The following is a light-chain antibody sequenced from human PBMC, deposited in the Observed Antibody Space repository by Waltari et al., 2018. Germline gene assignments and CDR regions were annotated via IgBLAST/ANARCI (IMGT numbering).Light chain of an antibody. V-gene: IGLV1-44*01. J-gene: IGLJ2*01. CDR2: GNY. CDR1: SSNIGSNS. CDR3: AAWDDSLNCVV. Sequence: QSVLTQPPSASGTPGQRVTISCSGSSSNIGSNSVNWYQQLPGTAPKILVYGNYQRPSGVPYRVSGSKSGPSASLAICWLHSQDEAVYYCAAWDDSLNCVVFGGGTKLTV.